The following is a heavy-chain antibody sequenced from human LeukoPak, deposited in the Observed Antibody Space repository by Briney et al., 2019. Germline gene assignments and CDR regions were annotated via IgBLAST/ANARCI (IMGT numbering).Heavy chain of an antibody. V-gene: IGHV4-61*02. CDR1: GVSIRSGSYY. D-gene: IGHD1-26*01. CDR3: AREFRKGWDWFDP. CDR2: IHAGGST. Sequence: SETLSLTCTVSGVSIRSGSYYWSWIRQPAGKGLEWIGRIHAGGSTNYNPSLKSRVTISADTSKNQFSLKLSSVTAADTAVYYCAREFRKGWDWFDPWGQGTLVTVSS. J-gene: IGHJ5*02.